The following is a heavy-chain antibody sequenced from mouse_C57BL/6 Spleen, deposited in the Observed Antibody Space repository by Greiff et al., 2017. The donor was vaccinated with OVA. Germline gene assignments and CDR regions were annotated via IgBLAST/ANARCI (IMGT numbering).Heavy chain of an antibody. CDR1: GFNIKDYY. V-gene: IGHV14-1*01. D-gene: IGHD1-1*01. CDR2: IDPEDGDT. Sequence: EVQLQQSGAELVRPGASVKLSCTASGFNIKDYYMHWVKQRPEQGLEWIGRIDPEDGDTEYAPKFQGKATMTADTSSNTAYLQLSSLTSEDTAVYYCTTVITTVVASFDYWGQGTTLTVSS. CDR3: TTVITTVVASFDY. J-gene: IGHJ2*01.